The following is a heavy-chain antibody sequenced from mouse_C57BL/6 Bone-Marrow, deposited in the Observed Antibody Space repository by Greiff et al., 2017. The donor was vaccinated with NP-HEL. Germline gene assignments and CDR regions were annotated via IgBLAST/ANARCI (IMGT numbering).Heavy chain of an antibody. CDR1: GFNIKDDY. CDR2: IDPENGDT. Sequence: VQLQQPGAELVRPGASVKLSCTASGFNIKDDYMHWVKQRPEQGLEWIGWIDPENGDTEYASKFQGKATITADTASNTAYLQLSSLTSEDTAVYYCTMDLYAMDYWGQGTSVTVSS. V-gene: IGHV14-4*01. CDR3: TMDLYAMDY. J-gene: IGHJ4*01.